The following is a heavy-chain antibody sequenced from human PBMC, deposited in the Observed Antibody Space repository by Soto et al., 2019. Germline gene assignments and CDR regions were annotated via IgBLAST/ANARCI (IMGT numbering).Heavy chain of an antibody. D-gene: IGHD6-19*01. CDR1: GFTFRTYA. J-gene: IGHJ4*02. CDR3: VKDAARTSGWYYFDF. V-gene: IGHV3-23*01. CDR2: MSNSGDET. Sequence: EVQLLESGGGLIQPGGSLRLSCAASGFTFRTYAMGWVRQAPGKGLEWVSVMSNSGDETYYADSVKGRFTITRDNFQNTLYLQLSSLRADDTAVYYCVKDAARTSGWYYFDFWGQGSLVTVSS.